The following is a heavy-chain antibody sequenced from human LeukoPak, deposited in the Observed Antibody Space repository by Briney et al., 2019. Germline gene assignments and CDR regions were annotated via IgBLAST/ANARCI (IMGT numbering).Heavy chain of an antibody. Sequence: SETLSLTCTVSGSTISSGGYYWSWLRPPPRKGLECIGYIYYSGTTYYNPCLKCRVTISVDTSKNQFSLKLSSVTAADTAVYYCARNIVVVRAAINWFDPWGQGTLVTVSS. CDR1: GSTISSGGYY. D-gene: IGHD2-2*02. CDR2: IYYSGTT. V-gene: IGHV4-31*03. J-gene: IGHJ5*02. CDR3: ARNIVVVRAAINWFDP.